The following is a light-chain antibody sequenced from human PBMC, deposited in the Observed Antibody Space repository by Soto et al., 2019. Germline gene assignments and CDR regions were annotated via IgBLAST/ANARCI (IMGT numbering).Light chain of an antibody. CDR2: DVS. CDR3: SSYTSSSAYD. CDR1: SSDVGAYNS. V-gene: IGLV2-14*03. J-gene: IGLJ1*01. Sequence: QSVLTQPASVSGSPGQSIAISCTGTSSDVGAYNSVSWYQQHPGRAPKLMIHDVSNRPSGVSNRFSGSKSGNTASLTISGLQAEDEADYYCSSYTSSSAYDFGTGTKVTVL.